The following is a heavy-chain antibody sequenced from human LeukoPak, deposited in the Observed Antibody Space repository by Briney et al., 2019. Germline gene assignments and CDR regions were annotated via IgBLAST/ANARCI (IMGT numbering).Heavy chain of an antibody. CDR3: AKLGAGNYPYFFDS. CDR1: GFTFSSYA. Sequence: GGSLRLSCAASGFTFSSYAMSWVRQAPGKGLEWVSAISGSGANTYYADSVQGRFTVSRDNSKNTLYLQMNSLRAEGTAVYYCAKLGAGNYPYFFDSWGQGTLVTVSS. CDR2: ISGSGANT. D-gene: IGHD4-11*01. J-gene: IGHJ4*02. V-gene: IGHV3-23*01.